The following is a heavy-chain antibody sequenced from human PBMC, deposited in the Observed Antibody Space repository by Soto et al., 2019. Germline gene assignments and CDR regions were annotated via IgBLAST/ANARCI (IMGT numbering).Heavy chain of an antibody. V-gene: IGHV4-39*01. J-gene: IGHJ4*02. CDR2: INYSGST. CDR3: ARGHRRSPLGY. D-gene: IGHD3-16*01. Sequence: PSETLSLICTVSGGSISRSNSYWGWIRQPPGKGLEWIGSINYSGSTYYNPSLKSRVTISVDTSKNQFSLKLSSVTAADTAVYYCARGHRRSPLGYWGQGTLVTVSS. CDR1: GGSISRSNSY.